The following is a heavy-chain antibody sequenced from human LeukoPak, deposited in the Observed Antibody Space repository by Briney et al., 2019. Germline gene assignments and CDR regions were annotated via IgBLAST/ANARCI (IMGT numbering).Heavy chain of an antibody. CDR2: IYHSGST. CDR3: ARWVLGRNWFDP. Sequence: SETLSLTCTVSGGSISSRSNYWGWIRQPPGKGLEWIGYIYHSGSTYYNPSLKSRVTISVDRSKNQFSLKLSSVTAADTAVYYCARWVLGRNWFDPWGQGTLVTVSS. CDR1: GGSISSRSNY. J-gene: IGHJ5*02. V-gene: IGHV4-39*07.